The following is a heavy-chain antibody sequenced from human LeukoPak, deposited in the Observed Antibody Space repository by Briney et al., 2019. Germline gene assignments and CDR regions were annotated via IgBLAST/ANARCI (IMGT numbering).Heavy chain of an antibody. CDR1: AFIFSSYG. V-gene: IGHV3-30*02. D-gene: IGHD3-10*01. CDR3: AKGGGELGSGSRDY. Sequence: PGGSLRLSCAASAFIFSSYGMHWVRLAPGKGLEWVAFIWYDGSDEYYADSVKGRFTISRDNSKNTLYLQMKSLTTEDTAVYYCAKGGGELGSGSRDYWGQGTLVTVSS. CDR2: IWYDGSDE. J-gene: IGHJ4*02.